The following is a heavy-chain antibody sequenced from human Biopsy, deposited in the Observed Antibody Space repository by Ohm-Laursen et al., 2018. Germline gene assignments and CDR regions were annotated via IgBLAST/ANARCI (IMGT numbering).Heavy chain of an antibody. CDR2: ISYDGSGE. CDR3: AKPADSYGSEFYFDY. V-gene: IGHV3-30*18. Sequence: RSLRLSCAASGFTFTSYAMHWVRQAPGKGLEWVAVISYDGSGEYYADSLQGRFIISRDNSKNTLYLRMNSLRAEDTAVYYCAKPADSYGSEFYFDYWGQGTLVTVSS. CDR1: GFTFTSYA. D-gene: IGHD4-17*01. J-gene: IGHJ4*02.